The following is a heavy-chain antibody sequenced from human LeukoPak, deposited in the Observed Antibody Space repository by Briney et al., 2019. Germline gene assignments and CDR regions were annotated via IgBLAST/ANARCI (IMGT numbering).Heavy chain of an antibody. J-gene: IGHJ4*02. CDR3: AREVDTAMVYYFDY. Sequence: PSETLSLTCTVSGGSISTYYWSWIRQPAGKGLEWIGRIYTSGSTNYNPSLKSRVTISVDTSKNQFSLKLSSVTAADTAVYYCAREVDTAMVYYFDYWGQGTLVTVSS. CDR2: IYTSGST. V-gene: IGHV4-4*07. CDR1: GGSISTYY. D-gene: IGHD5-18*01.